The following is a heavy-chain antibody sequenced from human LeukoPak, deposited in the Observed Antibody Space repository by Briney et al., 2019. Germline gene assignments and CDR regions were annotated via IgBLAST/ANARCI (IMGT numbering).Heavy chain of an antibody. CDR3: ARETVDYSNHGGYYYFDY. D-gene: IGHD4-11*01. J-gene: IGHJ4*02. CDR1: GGSISSGDYY. V-gene: IGHV4-30-4*01. Sequence: SETLSLTCTVSGGSISSGDYYWSWTRQPPGKGLEWIGYIYYSGSTYYNPSLKSRVTISVDTSKNQFSLKLSSVTAADTAVYYCARETVDYSNHGGYYYFDYWGQGTLVTVSS. CDR2: IYYSGST.